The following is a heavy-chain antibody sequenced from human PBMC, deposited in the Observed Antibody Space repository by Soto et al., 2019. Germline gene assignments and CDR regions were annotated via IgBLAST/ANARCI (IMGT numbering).Heavy chain of an antibody. CDR2: MNPNSGNT. CDR3: GREMTTRGMDA. J-gene: IGHJ6*02. V-gene: IGHV1-8*01. CDR1: GYTFTSYD. D-gene: IGHD1-1*01. Sequence: ASVKVSCKASGYTFTSYDINWVRQATGQGLEWMGWMNPNSGNTAYAQKFQGRVTMTRNTSISTAYMELSSLRSEDTAVYYCGREMTTRGMDAGGPGTTVTASS.